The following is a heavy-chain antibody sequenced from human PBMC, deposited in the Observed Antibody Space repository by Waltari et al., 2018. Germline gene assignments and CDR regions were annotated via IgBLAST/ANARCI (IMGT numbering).Heavy chain of an antibody. V-gene: IGHV4-39*07. CDR1: GGSISTSSFY. CDR3: AGGWQQPHLDY. CDR2: IYYTGST. D-gene: IGHD3-16*01. Sequence: QVQLQESGPGLVKPSEPLSLPCTVSGGSISTSSFYWAWLRQPPGKGLEWIGSIYYTGSTYYNPSLKSRVTISADTSKNQFSLRLSSMTAADTAVYYCAGGWQQPHLDYWGQGTLVTVSS. J-gene: IGHJ4*02.